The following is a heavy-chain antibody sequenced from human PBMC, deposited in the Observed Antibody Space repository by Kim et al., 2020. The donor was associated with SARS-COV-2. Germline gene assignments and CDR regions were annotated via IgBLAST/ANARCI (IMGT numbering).Heavy chain of an antibody. CDR1: GLVFSHYA. V-gene: IGHV3-23*01. Sequence: GGSLRLSCAASGLVFSHYAMTWVRQAPGKGLEWVSRISGSGEHTYHADSVRGRFTISRDNFKRTLYQQMNSLGDDDTAFYYCTKCGTDGGHCVFDYWGQGTPVTVSS. CDR2: ISGSGEHT. CDR3: TKCGTDGGHCVFDY. D-gene: IGHD2-21*02. J-gene: IGHJ4*02.